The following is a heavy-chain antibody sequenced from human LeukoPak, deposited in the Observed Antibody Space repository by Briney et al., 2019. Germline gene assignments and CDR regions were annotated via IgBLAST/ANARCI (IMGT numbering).Heavy chain of an antibody. V-gene: IGHV3-30*03. CDR2: ISYDGTNK. CDR1: GFTFSRHG. CDR3: TRPYLEWSLKFYMDV. D-gene: IGHD3-3*02. J-gene: IGHJ6*03. Sequence: PGGSLRLSCAASGFTFSRHGIHWVRQAPGKGLEWVAVISYDGTNKHYADSVKGRFILSRDSSKNTLYLQMNSLRSEDTALYYCTRPYLEWSLKFYMDVWGKGTTVTVSS.